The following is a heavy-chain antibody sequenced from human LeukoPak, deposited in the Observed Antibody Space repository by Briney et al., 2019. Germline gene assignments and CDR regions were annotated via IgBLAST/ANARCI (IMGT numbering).Heavy chain of an antibody. CDR1: GGSISSSNW. CDR3: ARGGVLKSVDY. CDR2: IYHSGST. D-gene: IGHD3-16*01. J-gene: IGHJ4*02. Sequence: PSGTLSLTCAVSGGSISSSNWWSWVRQPPGKGLEWIGEIYHSGSTNYNPSLKSRVTISVDTSKNQFSLRLSSVTAADTAVYYCARGGVLKSVDYWGQGTLVAVSS. V-gene: IGHV4-4*02.